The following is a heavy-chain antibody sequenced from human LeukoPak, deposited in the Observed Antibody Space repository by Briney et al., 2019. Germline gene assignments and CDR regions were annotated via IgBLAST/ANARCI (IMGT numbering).Heavy chain of an antibody. Sequence: GGSLRLSCAASGFTFSSYWMHWVRQAPGKGLVWVSRINSDGSSTSYADSVKGRFTISRDNAKNTLYLQMNSPRAEDTAVYYCARDRGVGYSNIDYMDVWGKGTTVTVSS. V-gene: IGHV3-74*01. CDR2: INSDGSST. J-gene: IGHJ6*03. CDR3: ARDRGVGYSNIDYMDV. D-gene: IGHD4-11*01. CDR1: GFTFSSYW.